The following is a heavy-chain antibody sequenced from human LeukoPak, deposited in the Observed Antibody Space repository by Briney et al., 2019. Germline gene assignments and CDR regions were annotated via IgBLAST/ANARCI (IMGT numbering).Heavy chain of an antibody. CDR2: IYYSGTT. V-gene: IGHV4-59*01. J-gene: IGHJ4*02. CDR1: GGSISSYY. CDR3: ARGVYIAAAQYGY. D-gene: IGHD6-13*01. Sequence: SETLSLTCTVSGGSISSYYWSWIRQPPGKGPEWFGYIYYSGTTNYNPSLKSRVTISVDTSKNQFSLKLSSVTAADTAVYYCARGVYIAAAQYGYWGQGTLVTVSS.